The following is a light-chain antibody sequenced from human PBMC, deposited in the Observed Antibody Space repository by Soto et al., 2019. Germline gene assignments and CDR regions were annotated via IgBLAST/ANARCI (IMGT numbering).Light chain of an antibody. CDR3: QGLNYYPIT. CDR1: QGIDSY. V-gene: IGKV1-9*01. J-gene: IGKJ5*01. Sequence: DIQLTQSPSLLSASVGDRVTITCRASQGIDSYLAWYQQKPGKAPKFLIYAASTLRGGVPSRFSGSGSGTEFTLTISSLQPEDFATYYCQGLNYYPITFGQGTRLEIK. CDR2: AAS.